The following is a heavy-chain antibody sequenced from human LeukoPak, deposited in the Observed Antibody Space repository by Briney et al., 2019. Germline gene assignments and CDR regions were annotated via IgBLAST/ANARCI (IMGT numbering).Heavy chain of an antibody. CDR1: GDSISRGTYF. Sequence: TSETLSLTCTVSGDSISRGTYFCGWVRQPAGKGLEWIGRIYTSGSTNYNPSLKSRVTISVDTSKTQSSLKLSSVTAADTAVYYCASANRWLPFDYWGQGTLVTVSS. V-gene: IGHV4-61*02. CDR3: ASANRWLPFDY. D-gene: IGHD5-24*01. CDR2: IYTSGST. J-gene: IGHJ4*02.